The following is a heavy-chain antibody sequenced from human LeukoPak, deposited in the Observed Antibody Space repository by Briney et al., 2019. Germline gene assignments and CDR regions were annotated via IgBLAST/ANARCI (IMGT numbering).Heavy chain of an antibody. CDR3: ARDSQIVPAAAGAFDI. D-gene: IGHD2-2*01. J-gene: IGHJ3*02. CDR1: GYTFTSYY. CDR2: INPSGGST. Sequence: ASVKVSCKASGYTFTSYYMHWVRQAPGQGLEWMGIINPSGGSTSYAQKFQGRVTMTRDTSTSTVYMELSSLRSEDAAVYYCARDSQIVPAAAGAFDIWGQGTMVTVSS. V-gene: IGHV1-46*03.